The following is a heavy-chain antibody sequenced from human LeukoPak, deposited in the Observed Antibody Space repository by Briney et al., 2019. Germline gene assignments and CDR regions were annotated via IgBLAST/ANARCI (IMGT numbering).Heavy chain of an antibody. CDR2: ISYDGSNK. CDR3: AKRIDDSSGYYTMSVGAFDI. J-gene: IGHJ3*02. Sequence: TGGSLRLSCAASGFTFSGYGMHWVRQAPGKGLEWVAVISYDGSNKYYADSVKGRFTISRDNSKNTLYLQMNSLRAEDTAVYYCAKRIDDSSGYYTMSVGAFDIWGQGTMVTVSS. D-gene: IGHD3-22*01. V-gene: IGHV3-30*18. CDR1: GFTFSGYG.